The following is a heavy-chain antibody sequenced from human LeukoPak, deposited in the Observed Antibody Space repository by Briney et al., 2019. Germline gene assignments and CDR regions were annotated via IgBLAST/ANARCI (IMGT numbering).Heavy chain of an antibody. D-gene: IGHD2-2*02. CDR3: ARGGSRYRGHNWFDP. CDR1: GGSISSYY. V-gene: IGHV4-59*01. CDR2: IYYSGST. J-gene: IGHJ5*02. Sequence: SETLSLTCTVSGGSISSYYWSWIRQPPGKGLEWIGYIYYSGSTNYNPSLKSRVTISVDTSKNQFSLKLSSVTAADTAVYYCARGGSRYRGHNWFDPWGQGTLVTVSS.